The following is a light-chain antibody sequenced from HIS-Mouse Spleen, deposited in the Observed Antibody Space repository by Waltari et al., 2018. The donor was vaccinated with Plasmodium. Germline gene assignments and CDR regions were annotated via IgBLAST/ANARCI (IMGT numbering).Light chain of an antibody. CDR2: EVS. V-gene: IGLV2-14*01. CDR1: SSDVGGYNY. Sequence: QSALTQPASVSGSPGQSITISCTGTSSDVGGYNYVSWYQTNPGKAPKLMIYEVSNRPSGVSNRFSGSKSCNTASLTISGLQAEDEADYYCSSYTSSSTLDVFGTGTKVTVL. J-gene: IGLJ1*01. CDR3: SSYTSSSTLDV.